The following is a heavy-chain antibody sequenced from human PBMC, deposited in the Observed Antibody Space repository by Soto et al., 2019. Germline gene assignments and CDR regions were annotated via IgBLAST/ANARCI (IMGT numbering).Heavy chain of an antibody. CDR3: ARHAPRVRKFDY. CDR1: GGSLRSSRSY. J-gene: IGHJ4*02. V-gene: IGHV4-39*01. Sequence: SETLSLTCTVSGGSLRSSRSYWGSLRQPPGKGLEWVGSIYDNGRAYYTQSLKSRVTISVDTSKNQFSLKVTYVTAADTAVYYCARHAPRVRKFDYWGQGALVAVFS. CDR2: IYDNGRA.